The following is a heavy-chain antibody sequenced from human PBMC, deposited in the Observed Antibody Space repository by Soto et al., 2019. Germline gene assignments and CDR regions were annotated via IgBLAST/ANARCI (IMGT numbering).Heavy chain of an antibody. CDR2: ISYDGSNK. CDR1: GFTFSSYA. J-gene: IGHJ4*02. V-gene: IGHV3-30-3*01. Sequence: GGSLRLSCAASGFTFSSYAMHWVRQAPGKGLEWVAVISYDGSNKYYADSVKGRFTISRDNSKNTLYLQMNSLRAEDTAVYYCAREWYYDSSGLLDYWGQGTLVTVSS. CDR3: AREWYYDSSGLLDY. D-gene: IGHD3-22*01.